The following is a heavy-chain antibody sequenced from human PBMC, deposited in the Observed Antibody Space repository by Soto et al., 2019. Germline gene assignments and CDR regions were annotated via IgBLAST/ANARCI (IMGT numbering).Heavy chain of an antibody. CDR3: ATDQGGTPYYFDS. CDR2: LNWNSDKV. CDR1: GFNLGNYA. Sequence: EVQLVESGGGLVQPVRSLRLSCEVSGFNLGNYAMHWVRQAPGKGLEWVAGLNWNSDKVGYAGPVKGRFTISRDNAKNSVYLQMNGLTTEDTARYYCATDQGGTPYYFDSWGKGILVTVSS. D-gene: IGHD6-25*01. J-gene: IGHJ4*02. V-gene: IGHV3-9*01.